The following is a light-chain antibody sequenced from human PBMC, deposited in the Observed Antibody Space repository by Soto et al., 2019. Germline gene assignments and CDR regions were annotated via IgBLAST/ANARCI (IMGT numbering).Light chain of an antibody. Sequence: EIVMTQSPATLSVSPGERATLSCRASQSVSSDLAWYQQKPGQAPRLLIYDASTRATGIPVRFSGSCSGAAFTLTISSLQSEDFAVYYWQHYNEWPNIFGQGTKLEIK. CDR3: QHYNEWPNI. V-gene: IGKV3-15*01. CDR2: DAS. J-gene: IGKJ2*01. CDR1: QSVSSD.